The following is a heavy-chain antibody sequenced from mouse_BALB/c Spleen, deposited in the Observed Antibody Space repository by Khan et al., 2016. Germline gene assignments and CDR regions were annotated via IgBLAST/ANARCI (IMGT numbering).Heavy chain of an antibody. J-gene: IGHJ3*01. CDR3: ARPWGFAY. CDR1: GYSIISDYA. V-gene: IGHV3-2*02. Sequence: EVQLQESGPGLVKPSQSLSLTCTVTGYSIISDYAWNWIRQFPGNKLEWMGYISYSGSTSYNPSPKSRISITRDTSKNQFFLQLNSVTTEETATYYCARPWGFAYWGQGTLVTVSA. D-gene: IGHD4-1*01. CDR2: ISYSGST.